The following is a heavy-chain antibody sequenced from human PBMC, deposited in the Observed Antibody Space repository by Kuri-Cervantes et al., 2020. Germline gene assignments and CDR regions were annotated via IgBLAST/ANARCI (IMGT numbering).Heavy chain of an antibody. J-gene: IGHJ6*02. CDR1: GFTFNKYA. CDR3: ARALDYDSSCYRHGYYYYGMDV. V-gene: IGHV3-23*01. CDR2: VTGSGGST. D-gene: IGHD3-22*01. Sequence: GESLKISCAASGFTFNKYAMSWVRQAPGKGLEWVSSVTGSGGSTYYADSVQGRFTISRENAKNSLYLQMTSLRAGDTAVYYCARALDYDSSCYRHGYYYYGMDVWGQGTTVTVSS.